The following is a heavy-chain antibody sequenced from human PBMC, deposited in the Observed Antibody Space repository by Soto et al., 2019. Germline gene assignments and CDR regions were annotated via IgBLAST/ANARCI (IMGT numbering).Heavy chain of an antibody. V-gene: IGHV3-53*01. J-gene: IGHJ1*01. Sequence: EVQLVESGGGLIQPGGSLRLSCAASGFTVSSNYMSWVRQAPGKGLEWVSVIYSGGSTYYADSVKVRLTTSRDNSKNPLYLQMTSLRAEDAAVYYSARDPVASGYPEYFQHWGQGTLVTVSS. CDR1: GFTVSSNY. D-gene: IGHD3-22*01. CDR3: ARDPVASGYPEYFQH. CDR2: IYSGGST.